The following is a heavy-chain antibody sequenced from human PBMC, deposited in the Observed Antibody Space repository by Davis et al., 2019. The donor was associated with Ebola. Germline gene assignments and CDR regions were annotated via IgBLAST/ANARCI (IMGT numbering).Heavy chain of an antibody. CDR2: ISSRNTYI. CDR3: ARGVPAAPFYYYYGMDV. Sequence: GGSLRLSCETSGFIFRNYVMSWVRQAPGKGLEWVSSISSRNTYIYYADSVKGRFTISRDNAKNSLYLQMNSLRAEDTAVYYCARGVPAAPFYYYYGMDVWGQGTTVTVSS. CDR1: GFIFRNYV. V-gene: IGHV3-21*01. D-gene: IGHD2-2*01. J-gene: IGHJ6*02.